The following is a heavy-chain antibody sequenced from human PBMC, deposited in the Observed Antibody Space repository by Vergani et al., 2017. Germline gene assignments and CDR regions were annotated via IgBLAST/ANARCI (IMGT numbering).Heavy chain of an antibody. D-gene: IGHD3-10*01. CDR2: ISGSGVIA. CDR1: EFTFSNYA. V-gene: IGHV3-23*01. CDR3: AKQYFVSGNYLFDY. J-gene: IGHJ4*02. Sequence: EVQLLESGGGLVQPGGSLRLTCAASEFTFSNYAMNWVRQAPGKGVEWVSGISGSGVIAYYTDSVKGRFTISRDNSKNMLFLQMNNLRTEDTAIYYCAKQYFVSGNYLFDYWGQGTLVTVSS.